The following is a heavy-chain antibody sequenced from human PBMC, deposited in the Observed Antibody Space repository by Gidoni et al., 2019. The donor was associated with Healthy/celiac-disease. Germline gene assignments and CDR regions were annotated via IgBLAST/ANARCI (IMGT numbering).Heavy chain of an antibody. Sequence: EVQLVESGGGLVQPGGSLGLSCAASGFTVSSNYMSWVRQAPGKGLEWVSVIYSGGSTYYADSVKGRFTISRDNSKNTLYLQMNSLRAEDTAVYYCARLNYDFWSGYVDYWGQGTLVTVSS. V-gene: IGHV3-66*02. J-gene: IGHJ4*02. D-gene: IGHD3-3*01. CDR3: ARLNYDFWSGYVDY. CDR1: GFTVSSNY. CDR2: IYSGGST.